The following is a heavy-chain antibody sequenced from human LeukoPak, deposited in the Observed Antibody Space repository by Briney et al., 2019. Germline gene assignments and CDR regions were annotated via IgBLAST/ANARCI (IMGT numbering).Heavy chain of an antibody. CDR2: INHSGST. CDR3: ARGSPLYFWSGYYPLYWFDP. Sequence: PSETLSLTCAVYGGSFSGYYWSWIRQPPGKGLEWIGEINHSGSTNYNPSLKSRVTISVDTSKNQFSLKLSSVTAADTAVYYCARGSPLYFWSGYYPLYWFDPWGQGTLVTVSP. CDR1: GGSFSGYY. D-gene: IGHD3-3*01. J-gene: IGHJ5*02. V-gene: IGHV4-34*01.